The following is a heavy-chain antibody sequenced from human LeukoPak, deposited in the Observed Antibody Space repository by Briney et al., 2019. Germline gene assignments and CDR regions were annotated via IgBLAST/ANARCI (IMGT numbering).Heavy chain of an antibody. CDR2: ISGSGGTT. Sequence: PGGSLRLSCAASGFTFTTFALSWVRQAPGKGLEWVSSISGSGGTTYFADSVKGRFTISRDNSKNTLFLQMNSLRADDTAVYYCAKDRAYSSSPAYFQHWGQGNLVIVSS. CDR3: AKDRAYSSSPAYFQH. V-gene: IGHV3-23*01. CDR1: GFTFTTFA. D-gene: IGHD6-13*01. J-gene: IGHJ1*01.